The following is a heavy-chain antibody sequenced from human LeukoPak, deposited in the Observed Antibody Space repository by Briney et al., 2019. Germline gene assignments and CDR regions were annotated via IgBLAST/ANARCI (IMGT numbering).Heavy chain of an antibody. J-gene: IGHJ3*02. CDR3: ARDRRIAAFDAFDI. CDR2: IIPIFGTA. V-gene: IGHV1-69*05. CDR1: GGTFSSYA. D-gene: IGHD6-6*01. Sequence: SVKVSCRASGGTFSSYAISWVRQAPGQGLEWMGGIIPIFGTANYAQKFQGRVTITTDESTSTAYMELSSLRSADTAVYYCARDRRIAAFDAFDIWGQGTMVTVSS.